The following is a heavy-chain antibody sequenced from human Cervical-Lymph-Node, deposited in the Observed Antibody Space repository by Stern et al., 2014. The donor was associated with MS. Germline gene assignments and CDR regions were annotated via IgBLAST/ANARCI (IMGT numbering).Heavy chain of an antibody. CDR1: GYTFSNYD. D-gene: IGHD1-7*01. Sequence: VQLVESGAEVKSPGASVKVSCRASGYTFSNYDITWVRQAHGQGPEWMGWMNPNSVNTGYAQQFRGRVTMTSDTSTTTAYMELSGLRSEDTAVYYCARAVRYQLLSEYWGQGTLVTVSS. CDR3: ARAVRYQLLSEY. CDR2: MNPNSVNT. V-gene: IGHV1-8*02. J-gene: IGHJ4*02.